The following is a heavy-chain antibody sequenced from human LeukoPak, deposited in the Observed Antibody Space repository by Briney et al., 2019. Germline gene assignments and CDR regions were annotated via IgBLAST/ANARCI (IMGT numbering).Heavy chain of an antibody. J-gene: IGHJ4*02. Sequence: SGGSLRLSCAAAGFTFSSYAMHWVRQAPGKGLEWVAFIHYDGSNNYYADSVKGRFTISRDNSRNVLNLQMNSLRVEDTAVYYCATIDYWGQGTLVTVSS. CDR1: GFTFSSYA. CDR3: ATIDY. CDR2: IHYDGSNN. V-gene: IGHV3-30*02.